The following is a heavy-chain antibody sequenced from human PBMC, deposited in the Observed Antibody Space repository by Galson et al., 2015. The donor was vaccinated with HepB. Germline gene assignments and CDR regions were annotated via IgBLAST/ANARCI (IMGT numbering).Heavy chain of an antibody. CDR1: GYTFTGYY. Sequence: SVKVSCKASGYTFTGYYMHWVRQAPGQGLEWMGRINPNSGDTNYAQKFQGRVTMTRDTSISTAYMELSRLRSDDTAVYYCARFPHHRSGYHRTNAFDIWGQGTMVTVSS. CDR2: INPNSGDT. CDR3: ARFPHHRSGYHRTNAFDI. J-gene: IGHJ3*02. V-gene: IGHV1-2*06. D-gene: IGHD3-22*01.